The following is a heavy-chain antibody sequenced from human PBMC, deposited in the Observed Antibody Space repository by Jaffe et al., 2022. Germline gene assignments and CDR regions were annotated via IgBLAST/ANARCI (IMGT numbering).Heavy chain of an antibody. J-gene: IGHJ4*02. Sequence: EVQLVQSGAEVKKPGESLKISCKGSGYSFTSYWIGWVRQMPGKGLEWMGIIYPGDSDTRYSPSFQGQVTISADKSISTAYLQWSSLKASDTAMYYCVRRQVITMVRGVIIKHPFFDYWGQGTLVTVSS. V-gene: IGHV5-51*03. D-gene: IGHD3-10*01. CDR3: VRRQVITMVRGVIIKHPFFDY. CDR2: IYPGDSDT. CDR1: GYSFTSYW.